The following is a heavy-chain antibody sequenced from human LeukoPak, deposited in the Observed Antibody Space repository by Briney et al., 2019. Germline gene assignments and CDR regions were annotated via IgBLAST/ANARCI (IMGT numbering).Heavy chain of an antibody. V-gene: IGHV4-39*07. Sequence: SQTLSVPCTVSGGSISSSSYYWGWIRQPPGKGLEWIGSIYYSGSTYYNPSLKSRVTISVDTSKNQFSLKLSSVTAADTAVYYCARDLVTIFGVVILNWFDPWGQGTLVTVSS. CDR2: IYYSGST. J-gene: IGHJ5*02. CDR1: GGSISSSSYY. CDR3: ARDLVTIFGVVILNWFDP. D-gene: IGHD3-3*01.